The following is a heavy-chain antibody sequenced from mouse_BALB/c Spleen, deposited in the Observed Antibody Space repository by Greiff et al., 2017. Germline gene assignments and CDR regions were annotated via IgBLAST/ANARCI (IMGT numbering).Heavy chain of an antibody. D-gene: IGHD1-1*01. CDR3: ARESVGGYAMDY. J-gene: IGHJ4*01. CDR1: GFNIKDTY. CDR2: IDPANGNT. Sequence: DVQLQESGAELVKPGASVKLSCTASGFNIKDTYMHWVKQRPEQGLEWIGRIDPANGNTKYDPKFQGKATITADTSSNTAYLQLSSLTSEDTAVYYCARESVGGYAMDYWGQGTSVTVSS. V-gene: IGHV14-3*02.